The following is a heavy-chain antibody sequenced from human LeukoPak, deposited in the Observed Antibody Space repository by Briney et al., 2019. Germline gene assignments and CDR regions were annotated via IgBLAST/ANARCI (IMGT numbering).Heavy chain of an antibody. CDR3: ASRSWSLQGDYNFDY. J-gene: IGHJ4*02. D-gene: IGHD1-26*01. V-gene: IGHV5-51*01. Sequence: GESLKISCQGSGYPFTNYWIAWVRQMPGKGLEWMGIIYPGDSDTRYSPSFQRQVTLLADKSLSTAHLHWSSLKASDTPMYYFASRSWSLQGDYNFDYWGQGTLVTVSS. CDR2: IYPGDSDT. CDR1: GYPFTNYW.